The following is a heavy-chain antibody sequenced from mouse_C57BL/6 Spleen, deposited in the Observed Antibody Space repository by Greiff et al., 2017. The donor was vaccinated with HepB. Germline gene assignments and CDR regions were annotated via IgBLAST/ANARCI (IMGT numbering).Heavy chain of an antibody. CDR2: ISSGSSTI. Sequence: VQLKESGGGLVKPGGSLKLSCAASGFTFSDYGMHWVRQAPEKGLEWVAYISSGSSTIYYADTVKGRFTISRDNAKNTLFLQMTSLRSEDTAMYYCARQRWLLPFDYWGQGTTLTVSS. D-gene: IGHD2-3*01. CDR3: ARQRWLLPFDY. J-gene: IGHJ2*01. CDR1: GFTFSDYG. V-gene: IGHV5-17*01.